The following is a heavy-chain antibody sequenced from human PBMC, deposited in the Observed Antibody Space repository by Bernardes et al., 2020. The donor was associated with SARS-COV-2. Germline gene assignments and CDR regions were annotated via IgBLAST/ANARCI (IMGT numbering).Heavy chain of an antibody. D-gene: IGHD3-3*01. Sequence: SETLSLTCTVSGGSISSSSYYWGWIRQPPGKGLEWIGSIYYSGSTYYNPSLKRRVTISVDTSKNQFSLKLSSVTAADTAVYYCARLTARRITIFGVAQDGYYFDYWGQGTLVTVSS. CDR1: GGSISSSSYY. CDR2: IYYSGST. CDR3: ARLTARRITIFGVAQDGYYFDY. V-gene: IGHV4-39*01. J-gene: IGHJ4*02.